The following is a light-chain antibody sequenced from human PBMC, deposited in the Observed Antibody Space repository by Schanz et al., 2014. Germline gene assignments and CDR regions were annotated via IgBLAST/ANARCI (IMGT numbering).Light chain of an antibody. V-gene: IGKV3D-20*02. CDR1: QSVSSNY. Sequence: EIVLTQSPGTLSLSPGERATLSCRASQSVSSNYLAWYQQKPGQAPRLLIYGASSRVTGIPDRFSGSGSGTDFTLTISRLEPEDFAVYYCQQRSIWPLTFGGGTKVEIK. CDR3: QQRSIWPLT. J-gene: IGKJ4*01. CDR2: GAS.